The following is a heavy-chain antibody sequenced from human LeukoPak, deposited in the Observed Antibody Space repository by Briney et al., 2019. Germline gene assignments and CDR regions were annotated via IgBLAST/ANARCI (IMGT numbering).Heavy chain of an antibody. V-gene: IGHV1-2*06. J-gene: IGHJ6*02. Sequence: ASVKVSCKASGGTFSSYGISWVRQAPGQGLEWMGRVNPNSGGTDYAQKFQGRVTMTRDTSIGTAYMELNRLRSDDTAVYFCARGEVVPAAISYYYYGVAVWGQGTTVTVSS. D-gene: IGHD2-2*02. CDR3: ARGEVVPAAISYYYYGVAV. CDR1: GGTFSSYG. CDR2: VNPNSGGT.